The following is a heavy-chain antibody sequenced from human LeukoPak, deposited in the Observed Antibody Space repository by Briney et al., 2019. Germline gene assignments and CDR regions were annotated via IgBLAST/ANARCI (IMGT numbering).Heavy chain of an antibody. CDR2: INPNSGGT. J-gene: IGHJ6*02. CDR3: AGEGPTETPTPYYYGMDV. D-gene: IGHD4-11*01. Sequence: ASVKVSCKASGYTFTGYYMHWVRQAPGQGLEWMGRINPNSGGTNYAQKFQGRVTMTRDTSISTAYMELSRLRSDDTAVYYCAGEGPTETPTPYYYGMDVWGQGTTVTVSS. V-gene: IGHV1-2*06. CDR1: GYTFTGYY.